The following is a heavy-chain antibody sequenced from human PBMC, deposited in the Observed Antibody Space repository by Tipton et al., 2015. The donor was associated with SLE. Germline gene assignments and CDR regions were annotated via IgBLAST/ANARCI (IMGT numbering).Heavy chain of an antibody. J-gene: IGHJ4*02. CDR2: LYAGGST. D-gene: IGHD3-16*01. CDR3: ARYRGDLQVFDY. V-gene: IGHV4-39*02. CDR1: GVSISTSRYY. Sequence: TLSLTCSVSGVSISTSRYYWGWIRQSPGQGLEWVGSLYAGGSTYFHPSLKSRASISADASKNHFSLKLNSVTAAGTAVYYCARYRGDLQVFDYWGQGTLITVSS.